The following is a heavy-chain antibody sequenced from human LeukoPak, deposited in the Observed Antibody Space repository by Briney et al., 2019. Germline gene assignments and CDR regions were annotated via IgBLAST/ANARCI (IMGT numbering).Heavy chain of an antibody. Sequence: ASVKVSCKASGYTFTSYAMNWVRQAPGQGLEWMGWTNTNTGNPTYAQGFTGRFVFSLDTSVSTAYLQISSLKAEDTAVYYCARGYCSSTSCYGDSYWGQGTLVTVSS. CDR1: GYTFTSYA. CDR2: TNTNTGNP. CDR3: ARGYCSSTSCYGDSY. V-gene: IGHV7-4-1*02. D-gene: IGHD2-2*01. J-gene: IGHJ4*02.